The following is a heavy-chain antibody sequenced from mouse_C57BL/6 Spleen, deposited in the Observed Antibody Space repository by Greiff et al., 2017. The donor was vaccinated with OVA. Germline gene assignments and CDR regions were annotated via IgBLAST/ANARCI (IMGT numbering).Heavy chain of an antibody. CDR3: TRGYYNNWYFDV. J-gene: IGHJ1*03. CDR1: GYTFTDYE. CDR2: IDPETGGT. Sequence: QVQLQQSGAELVRPGASVTLSCKASGYTFTDYEMHWVKQTPVHGLEWIGAIDPETGGTAYNQKFKGKAILTADKSSSTAYMELRSLTSEDSAVYYCTRGYYNNWYFDVWGTGTTVTVSS. V-gene: IGHV1-15*01. D-gene: IGHD2-12*01.